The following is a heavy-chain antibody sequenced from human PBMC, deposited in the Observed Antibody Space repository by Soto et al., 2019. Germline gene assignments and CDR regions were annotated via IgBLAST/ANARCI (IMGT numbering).Heavy chain of an antibody. D-gene: IGHD3-10*01. CDR1: GFTFDDYA. V-gene: IGHV3-9*01. CDR3: GKDFRGLLED. J-gene: IGHJ4*02. Sequence: GGSLRLSCAASGFTFDDYALHWVRQAPGKGLEWVSGISWNSGTLGYADSVRGRFTISRDNATNSLYLQMNSLRAEDTAMYYCGKDFRGLLEDWGRGTLVTVSS. CDR2: ISWNSGTL.